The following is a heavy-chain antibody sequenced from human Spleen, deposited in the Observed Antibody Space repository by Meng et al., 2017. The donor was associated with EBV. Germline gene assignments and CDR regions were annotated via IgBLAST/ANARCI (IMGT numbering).Heavy chain of an antibody. J-gene: IGHJ5*02. CDR3: ARDVGLDWFDP. CDR2: ISYIGKT. V-gene: IGHV4-30-4*01. D-gene: IGHD2-15*01. Sequence: QGQLQESGPGLVKPSETLALTCAVSGGSINIAGYYWSWIRQPPGKGLEWIGYISYIGKTLYNPSLKSRVTISRDTSKNQFSLNLSSVTAADTAVYYCARDVGLDWFDPWGQGTLVTVSS. CDR1: GGSINIAGYY.